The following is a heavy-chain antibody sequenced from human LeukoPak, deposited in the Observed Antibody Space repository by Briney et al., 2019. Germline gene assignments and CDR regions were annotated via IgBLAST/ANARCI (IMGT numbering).Heavy chain of an antibody. CDR2: INPNSGGT. V-gene: IGHV1-2*02. Sequence: ASVKVSCKASGYTFTGYYMHWVRQAPGQGLEWMGWINPNSGGTNYAQKFQGRVTMTRDTSISTAYMELSRLRSDDTAVYYCASNDNGYCSSTSCYRPYYYYGMDVWGQGTTVTVSS. D-gene: IGHD2-2*02. J-gene: IGHJ6*02. CDR1: GYTFTGYY. CDR3: ASNDNGYCSSTSCYRPYYYYGMDV.